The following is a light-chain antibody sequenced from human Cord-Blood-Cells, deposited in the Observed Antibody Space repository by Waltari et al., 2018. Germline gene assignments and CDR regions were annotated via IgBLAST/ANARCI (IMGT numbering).Light chain of an antibody. CDR2: LGS. CDR1: QSLLHSNGYNY. CDR3: MQALQTPFT. J-gene: IGKJ3*01. V-gene: IGKV2-28*01. Sequence: DIGMTQSPLSLTVTPVEPASISCSSSQSLLHSNGYNYLDWDLQKPGQSPQLLIYLGSNRASGVPDRFSGSGSGTDFTLKISRVEAEDCGVYYCMQALQTPFTFGPGTKVDIK.